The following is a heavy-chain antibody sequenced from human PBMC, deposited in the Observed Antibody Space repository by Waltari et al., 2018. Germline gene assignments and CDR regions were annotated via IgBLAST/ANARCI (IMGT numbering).Heavy chain of an antibody. Sequence: QVQLVQSGAEVKKPGSSVKVSCKASGGTFSSYAISWVRQAPGQGLEWMGGIIPISGTSNYAQKFKGRVRITADESTSTAYRELSSLRSEDTAVYYCAREPLWFGEWGDYWGQGTLVTVSS. CDR3: AREPLWFGEWGDY. J-gene: IGHJ4*02. CDR1: GGTFSSYA. V-gene: IGHV1-69*12. CDR2: IIPISGTS. D-gene: IGHD3-10*01.